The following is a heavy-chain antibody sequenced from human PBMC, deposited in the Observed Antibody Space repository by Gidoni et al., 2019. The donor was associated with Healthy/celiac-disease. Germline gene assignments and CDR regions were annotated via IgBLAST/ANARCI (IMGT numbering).Heavy chain of an antibody. Sequence: VQLVQSGAEVKKPVASLKLSCKASGYIFTSYWLGWVRQMPGKGLEWMGISSPGDSDTRDSPSFQGQVTSSADKCISTADLQWSSLKASDTARYYCARHDSSRWLGPWGQGTLVTVSS. CDR1: GYIFTSYW. D-gene: IGHD6-13*01. CDR2: SSPGDSDT. J-gene: IGHJ5*02. CDR3: ARHDSSRWLGP. V-gene: IGHV5-51*01.